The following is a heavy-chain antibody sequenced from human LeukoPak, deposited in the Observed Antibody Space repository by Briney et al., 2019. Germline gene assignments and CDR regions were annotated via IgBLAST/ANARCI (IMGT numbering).Heavy chain of an antibody. J-gene: IGHJ6*03. V-gene: IGHV3-73*01. CDR2: IRSEANSYAT. CDR1: GFTFSGSA. Sequence: GGSLRLSCAASGFTFSGSAMHWVRQASGKGLEWVVRIRSEANSYATAYAATVKGRFTISRDDSKNTAYLQMNSLKTEDTAVYYCTSPNSSSWSKYYYYYMDVWGKGTTVTVSS. D-gene: IGHD6-13*01. CDR3: TSPNSSSWSKYYYYYMDV.